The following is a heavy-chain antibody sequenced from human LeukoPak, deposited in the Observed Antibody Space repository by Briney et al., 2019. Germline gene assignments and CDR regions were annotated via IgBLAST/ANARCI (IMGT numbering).Heavy chain of an antibody. CDR2: ISSSRTYI. Sequence: GGSLRLSCAASGFTFSTYSMNWVRQAPGKGLEWVSSISSSRTYIYYADSVKGRFTISRDNAKNPLYLQMNSLRAEDTAVYYCARDMAAASYDYWGQGTLVTVSS. J-gene: IGHJ4*02. D-gene: IGHD6-25*01. CDR1: GFTFSTYS. CDR3: ARDMAAASYDY. V-gene: IGHV3-21*01.